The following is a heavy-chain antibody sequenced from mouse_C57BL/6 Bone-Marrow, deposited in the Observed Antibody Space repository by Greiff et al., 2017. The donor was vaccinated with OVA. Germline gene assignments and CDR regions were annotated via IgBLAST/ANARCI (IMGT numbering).Heavy chain of an antibody. CDR3: ARDGYYGSSYDPYYYAMDY. J-gene: IGHJ4*01. CDR2: INPYNGDT. Sequence: EVKLQESGPELVKPGASVKISCKASGYSFTGYFMNWVKQSHGKSLEWIGRINPYNGDTFYNQKFKGKATLTVDKSSSTAHMELLSLTSEDFAVYYCARDGYYGSSYDPYYYAMDYWGQGTSVTVSS. V-gene: IGHV1-37*01. D-gene: IGHD1-1*01. CDR1: GYSFTGYF.